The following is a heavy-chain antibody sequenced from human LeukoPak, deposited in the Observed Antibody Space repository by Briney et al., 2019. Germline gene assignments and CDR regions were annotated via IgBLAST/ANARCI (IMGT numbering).Heavy chain of an antibody. Sequence: GGSLRLSCAASGFTFSTYSMNWVRQAPGKGLEWVSSISSSSSYIYYADSVKGRFTISRDNAKNSLYLQMNSLRDEDTAVYYCAKDPYYYDSSGYPDAFDIWGQGTMVTVSS. V-gene: IGHV3-21*01. CDR1: GFTFSTYS. CDR2: ISSSSSYI. CDR3: AKDPYYYDSSGYPDAFDI. D-gene: IGHD3-22*01. J-gene: IGHJ3*02.